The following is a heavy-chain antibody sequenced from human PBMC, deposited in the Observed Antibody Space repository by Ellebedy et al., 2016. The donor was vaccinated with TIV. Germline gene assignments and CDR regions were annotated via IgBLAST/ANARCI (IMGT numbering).Heavy chain of an antibody. CDR1: GFTFSSYW. CDR2: IKQDGSEK. CDR3: ARDIVVVPAAIVSWIDYYYGMDV. D-gene: IGHD2-2*01. J-gene: IGHJ6*02. Sequence: GESLKISCAASGFTFSSYWMSWVRQAPGKGLEWVANIKQDGSEKYYVDSVKGRFTISRDNAKNSLYLQMNSLRAEDTAVYYCARDIVVVPAAIVSWIDYYYGMDVWGQGTTVTVSS. V-gene: IGHV3-7*01.